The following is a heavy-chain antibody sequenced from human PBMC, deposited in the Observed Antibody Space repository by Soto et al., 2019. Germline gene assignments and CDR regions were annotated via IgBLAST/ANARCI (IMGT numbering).Heavy chain of an antibody. V-gene: IGHV1-18*01. D-gene: IGHD1-26*01. CDR1: VYTFTSYG. CDR3: ARDRGSYALDY. CDR2: ISTYNGNT. J-gene: IGHJ4*02. Sequence: QVQLVQSGAEVKKPGASVKVSCKASVYTFTSYGTSWVRQAPGQGLEWMGWISTYNGNTNYAQKLQGRATITTATSTSTAYLELRSLRSDDTAVYYCARDRGSYALDYWGQGTLVTVSS.